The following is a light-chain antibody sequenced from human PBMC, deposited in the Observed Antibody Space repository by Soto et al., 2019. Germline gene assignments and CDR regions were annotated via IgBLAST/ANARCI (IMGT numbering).Light chain of an antibody. CDR1: QSINRR. CDR2: KAS. Sequence: DIQMSQSPSNLSASIGDSVTITCRASQSINRRLAWYQQKPGRAPKLLIYKASTLKSGVPSRFSGSGSGTEFTLTISSLQPDDFATYYCQHYNSYSEAFGQGTKVDIK. V-gene: IGKV1-5*03. CDR3: QHYNSYSEA. J-gene: IGKJ1*01.